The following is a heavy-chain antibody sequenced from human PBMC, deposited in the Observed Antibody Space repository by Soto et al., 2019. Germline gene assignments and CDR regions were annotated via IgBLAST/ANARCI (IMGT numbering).Heavy chain of an antibody. CDR3: ERDLSARPPYYGMDV. Sequence: EVQLVESGGGLVQPGGSLRLSCGASGFTFSSYSMNWVRQAPGKGLEWVSYISSSSSTIYYADSVKGRFTISRDNAKNSLYLQMNSLRDEVMAVYYCERDLSARPPYYGMDVCGQGTTVTVSS. V-gene: IGHV3-48*02. CDR2: ISSSSSTI. J-gene: IGHJ6*02. CDR1: GFTFSSYS. D-gene: IGHD6-6*01.